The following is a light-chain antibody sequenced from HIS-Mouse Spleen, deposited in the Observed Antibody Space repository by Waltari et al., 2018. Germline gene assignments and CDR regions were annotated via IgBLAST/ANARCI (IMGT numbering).Light chain of an antibody. Sequence: DIQLTQSPSFLSASVGDRVTITCRASQGISSYLAWYQQKPGKAPKLLIYAASTLQSGVPSRFSGXGXXTEFTLTISSLQPEDFATXYCQQLNSYXPTFGQGTKVEIK. V-gene: IGKV1-9*01. J-gene: IGKJ1*01. CDR3: QQLNSYXPT. CDR1: QGISSY. CDR2: AAS.